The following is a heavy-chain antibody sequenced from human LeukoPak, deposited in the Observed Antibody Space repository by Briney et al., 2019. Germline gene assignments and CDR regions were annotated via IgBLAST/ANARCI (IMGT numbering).Heavy chain of an antibody. D-gene: IGHD3-22*01. CDR2: IIGSGGVT. Sequence: PGGSLRLSCAASGFTFSSYAMSWVRQAPEKGLEWVSGIIGSGGVTHYADSVKGRFTISRDNSKNTLYLQMNSLRAEDTAVYYCVYYDSSGYYYGRLRYWGQGTQVTVSS. J-gene: IGHJ4*02. V-gene: IGHV3-23*01. CDR3: VYYDSSGYYYGRLRY. CDR1: GFTFSSYA.